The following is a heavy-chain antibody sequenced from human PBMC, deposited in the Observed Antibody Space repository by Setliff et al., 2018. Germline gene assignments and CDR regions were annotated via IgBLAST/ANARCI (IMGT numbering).Heavy chain of an antibody. J-gene: IGHJ4*02. V-gene: IGHV3-23*01. CDR2: TSGGGGFST. CDR1: GFSFSSYA. D-gene: IGHD4-17*01. CDR3: AKGTTATIKHFDN. Sequence: GGSLRLSCAASGFSFSSYAMSWVRQAPGKGLEWVSTTSGGGGFSTYYADSVKGRFTISRDNSKNTLYLQMNSLRVEDTAVYHCAKGTTATIKHFDNWGQGILVTVSS.